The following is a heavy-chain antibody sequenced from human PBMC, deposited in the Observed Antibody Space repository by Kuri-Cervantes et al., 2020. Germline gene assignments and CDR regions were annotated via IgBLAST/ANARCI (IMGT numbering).Heavy chain of an antibody. J-gene: IGHJ4*02. CDR1: GFTFDDYA. CDR2: ISWDGGST. V-gene: IGHV3-43D*04. D-gene: IGHD2-2*01. CDR3: AKDIRPFRVVPAAISFDY. Sequence: GGSLRLSCAASGFTFDDYAMHWVRQAPGKGLEWVSLISWDGGSTYYADSVKGRFTISRDNSKNSLYLQMNSLRAEDTALYYCAKDIRPFRVVPAAISFDYWGQGTLVTVSS.